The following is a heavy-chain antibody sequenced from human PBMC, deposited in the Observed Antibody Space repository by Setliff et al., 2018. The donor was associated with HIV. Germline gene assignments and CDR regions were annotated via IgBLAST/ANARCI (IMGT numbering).Heavy chain of an antibody. CDR3: ARTPLPGPHWYFDL. CDR2: LDWDDDK. Sequence: SGPTLVNPTQTLTLTCTFSGVSLSTGGMCVNWIRQPPGKALEWLARLDWDDDKYYTTSLQTRLTISKDTPKNQVVLTMTNMDPVDTATYYCARTPLPGPHWYFDLWGRGTLVTVSS. D-gene: IGHD3-16*02. J-gene: IGHJ2*01. CDR1: GVSLSTGGMC. V-gene: IGHV2-70*11.